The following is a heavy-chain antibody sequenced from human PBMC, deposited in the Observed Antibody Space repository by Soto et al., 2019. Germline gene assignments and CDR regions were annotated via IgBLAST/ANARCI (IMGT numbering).Heavy chain of an antibody. Sequence: HPGGSLRLSCAASGFTFSTYAMTWVRQAPGKGLEWVSSISGSGGSTYHADSVKGRFTISRDNSKNTLYLQMNSLRAEDTAVYYCAKEGIHLWSSTWDREKTYYFDCWGQGTLVTVSS. CDR1: GFTFSTYA. CDR2: ISGSGGST. CDR3: AKEGIHLWSSTWDREKTYYFDC. J-gene: IGHJ4*02. D-gene: IGHD5-18*01. V-gene: IGHV3-23*01.